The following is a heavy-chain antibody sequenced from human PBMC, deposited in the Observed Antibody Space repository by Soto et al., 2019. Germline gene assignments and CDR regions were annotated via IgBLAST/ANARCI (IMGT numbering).Heavy chain of an antibody. CDR2: ISYDGSNK. V-gene: IGHV3-30*18. D-gene: IGHD6-13*01. J-gene: IGHJ1*01. CDR3: AKMSKTAAGQLG. Sequence: QVQLVESGGGVVQPGRCLRISCAASGITFTSYGMHWVRQAPGKGLEWVAVISYDGSNKYYADSVKGRFTISRDNSKNTLYLQMNSLRAEDTAVYYCAKMSKTAAGQLGWGQGTLVTVSS. CDR1: GITFTSYG.